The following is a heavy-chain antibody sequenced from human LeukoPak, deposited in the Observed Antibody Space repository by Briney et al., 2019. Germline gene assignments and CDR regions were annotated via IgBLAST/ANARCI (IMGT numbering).Heavy chain of an antibody. J-gene: IGHJ4*02. V-gene: IGHV1-18*01. D-gene: IGHD3-22*01. CDR3: ARIYDSSGYYYGDLDY. Sequence: ASVTVSCKASGYTFTSYGISWVRQAPGQGLEWMGWISAYNGNTNYAQKLQGRVTMTTDTSTSTAYMELRSLRSDDTAVYYCARIYDSSGYYYGDLDYWGQGTLVTVSS. CDR2: ISAYNGNT. CDR1: GYTFTSYG.